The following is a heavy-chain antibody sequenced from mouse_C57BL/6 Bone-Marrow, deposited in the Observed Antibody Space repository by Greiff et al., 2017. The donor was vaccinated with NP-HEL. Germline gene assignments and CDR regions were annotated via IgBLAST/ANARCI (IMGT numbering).Heavy chain of an antibody. Sequence: EVQLVESGPGLVKPSQSLSLTCSVTGYSITSGYYWNWIRQFPGNKLEWMGYISYDGSNNYNPSLKNRISITRDTSKNQFFLKLNSVTTEDTATYYCAREGKYYYGSSPLYAMDYWGQGTSVTVSS. V-gene: IGHV3-6*01. CDR3: AREGKYYYGSSPLYAMDY. J-gene: IGHJ4*01. CDR1: GYSITSGYY. CDR2: ISYDGSN. D-gene: IGHD1-1*01.